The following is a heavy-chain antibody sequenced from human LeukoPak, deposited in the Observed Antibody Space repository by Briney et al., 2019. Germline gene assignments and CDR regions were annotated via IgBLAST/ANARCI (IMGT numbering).Heavy chain of an antibody. J-gene: IGHJ4*02. V-gene: IGHV3-21*01. D-gene: IGHD2-2*01. CDR3: ARVEGYCSSTSCRGGYFDY. Sequence: GGSLRLSCAASGFTFSSYAMSWVRQAPGKGLEWVSSISSSSSYIYYADSVKGRFTISRDNAKNSLYLQMNSLRAEDTAVYYCARVEGYCSSTSCRGGYFDYWGQGTLVTVSS. CDR1: GFTFSSYA. CDR2: ISSSSSYI.